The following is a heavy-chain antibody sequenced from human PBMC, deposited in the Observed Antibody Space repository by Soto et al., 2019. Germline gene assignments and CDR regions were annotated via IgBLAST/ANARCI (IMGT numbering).Heavy chain of an antibody. J-gene: IGHJ4*02. CDR3: ARDGIPVKPGQWLAFDY. D-gene: IGHD6-19*01. Sequence: GASVKVSCKASGYTFTGYYMHWVRQAPGQGLEWMGWINPNSGGTNYAQKFQGRVTMTRDTSISTAYMELSRLRSDDTAVYYCARDGIPVKPGQWLAFDYWGQGTLVTVSS. V-gene: IGHV1-2*02. CDR2: INPNSGGT. CDR1: GYTFTGYY.